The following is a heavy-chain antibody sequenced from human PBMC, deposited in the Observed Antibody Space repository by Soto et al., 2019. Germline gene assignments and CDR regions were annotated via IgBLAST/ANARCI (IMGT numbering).Heavy chain of an antibody. CDR1: GGSISSSSYY. Sequence: PSETLSLTCTVSGGSISSSSYYWGWIRQPPGKGLEWIGSIYYSGSTYYNPSLKSRVTISVDTSKNQFSLKLSSVTAADTAVYYCARQIVVVTATLFDPWGQGTLVTVSS. J-gene: IGHJ5*02. V-gene: IGHV4-39*01. CDR3: ARQIVVVTATLFDP. D-gene: IGHD2-21*02. CDR2: IYYSGST.